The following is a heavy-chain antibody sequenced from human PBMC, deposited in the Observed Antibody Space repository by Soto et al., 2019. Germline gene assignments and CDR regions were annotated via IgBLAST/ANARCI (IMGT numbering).Heavy chain of an antibody. CDR2: ISYDGSNK. J-gene: IGHJ4*02. CDR1: GFTFSSYG. V-gene: IGHV3-30*18. D-gene: IGHD4-17*01. CDR3: AKLPTTVASMGIFDY. Sequence: ALRLSCAASGFTFSSYGMHWVRQAPGKGLEWVAVISYDGSNKYYADSVKGRFTISRDNSKNTLYLQMNSLRAEDTAVYYCAKLPTTVASMGIFDYWGQGTLVTVSS.